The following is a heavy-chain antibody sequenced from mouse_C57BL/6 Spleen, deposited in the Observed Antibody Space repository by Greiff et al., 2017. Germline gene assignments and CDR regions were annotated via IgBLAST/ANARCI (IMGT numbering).Heavy chain of an antibody. CDR3: ARKGDNYYGSSYDYFDY. J-gene: IGHJ2*01. D-gene: IGHD1-1*01. V-gene: IGHV1-18*01. CDR2: INPNNGGT. CDR1: GYTFTDYN. Sequence: EVQVVESGPELVKPGASVKIPCKASGYTFTDYNMDWVKQSHGKSLEWIGDINPNNGGTIYNQKFKGKATLTVDKSSSTAYMELRSLTSEDTAVYYCARKGDNYYGSSYDYFDYWGQGTTLTVSS.